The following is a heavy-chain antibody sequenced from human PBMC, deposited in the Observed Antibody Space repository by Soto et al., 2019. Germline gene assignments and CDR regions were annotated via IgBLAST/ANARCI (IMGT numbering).Heavy chain of an antibody. CDR3: ARRWGYGSGTRGWFDP. V-gene: IGHV4-39*01. Sequence: KPSETLSLTCTVSGGSISSSSYYWGWIRRPPGKGLEWIGSIYYSGSTYYNPSLKSRVTISVDTSKNQFSLKLSSVTAADTAVYYCARRWGYGSGTRGWFDPWGQGTLVTVSS. CDR2: IYYSGST. J-gene: IGHJ5*02. D-gene: IGHD3-10*01. CDR1: GGSISSSSYY.